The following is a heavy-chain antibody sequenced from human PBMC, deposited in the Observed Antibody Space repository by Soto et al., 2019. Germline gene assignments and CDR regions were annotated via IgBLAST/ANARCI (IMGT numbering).Heavy chain of an antibody. CDR2: INAGNGNT. V-gene: IGHV1-3*01. CDR3: ARPYYYDSSGYYLWFDP. D-gene: IGHD3-22*01. Sequence: ASVKVSCKTSGYTFTSYAMHWVRQAPGQRLEWMGWINAGNGNTKYSQKFQGRVTITRDTSASTAYMELSSLRSEDTAVYYCARPYYYDSSGYYLWFDPWGQGTLVTVSS. J-gene: IGHJ5*02. CDR1: GYTFTSYA.